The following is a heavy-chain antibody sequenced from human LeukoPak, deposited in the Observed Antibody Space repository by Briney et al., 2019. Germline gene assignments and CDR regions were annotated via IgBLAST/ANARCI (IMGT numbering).Heavy chain of an antibody. CDR1: GGTFSSYA. V-gene: IGHV1-69*13. CDR3: ARAYDFWSGYHQNYYYYGMDV. CDR2: IIPIFGTA. D-gene: IGHD3-3*01. J-gene: IGHJ6*02. Sequence: ASVKVSCKASGGTFSSYAISWVRQAPGQGLEWMGGIIPIFGTANYAQKFQGRVTITADESTSTAYMELSSLRSEDTAVYYCARAYDFWSGYHQNYYYYGMDVWGQGTTVTVSS.